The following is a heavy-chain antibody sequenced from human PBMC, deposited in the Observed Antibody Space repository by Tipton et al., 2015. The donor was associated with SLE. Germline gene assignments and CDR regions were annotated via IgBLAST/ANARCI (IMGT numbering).Heavy chain of an antibody. CDR1: GGSISSDGYF. CDR2: IHHFGTT. D-gene: IGHD2-21*01. CDR3: ARDSFVADDAFDI. Sequence: TLSLTCTVSGGSISSDGYFWSWIRQHPGKGLEWIGYIHHFGTTYYNPSLKSRLNISIDTSKNQFSLTLNSVTAADTAVYYCARDSFVADDAFDIWGQGLLVAVSS. V-gene: IGHV4-31*03. J-gene: IGHJ3*02.